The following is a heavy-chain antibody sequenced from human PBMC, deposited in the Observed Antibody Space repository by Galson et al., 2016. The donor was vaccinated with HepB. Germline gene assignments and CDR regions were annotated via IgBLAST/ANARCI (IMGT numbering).Heavy chain of an antibody. J-gene: IGHJ5*02. CDR2: ISPIFGTA. CDR3: ARVWSGPKRWFDP. D-gene: IGHD3-3*01. V-gene: IGHV1-69*06. Sequence: SVKVCCKASGGTFSIYAISWVRQAPGQGLEWMGGISPIFGTADYAQKFQGRVTITADKSTSTAYMELSGLRSEDTAVYYCARVWSGPKRWFDPWGQGTLVTVSS. CDR1: GGTFSIYA.